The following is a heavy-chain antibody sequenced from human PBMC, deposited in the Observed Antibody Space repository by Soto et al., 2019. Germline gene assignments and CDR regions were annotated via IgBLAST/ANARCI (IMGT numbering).Heavy chain of an antibody. D-gene: IGHD1-26*01. CDR2: ISAYNGNT. CDR1: GYTFTSYG. J-gene: IGHJ2*01. V-gene: IGHV1-18*04. Sequence: QVQLVQSGAEVKKPGASVKVSCKASGYTFTSYGISWVRQAPGQGLEWMGWISAYNGNTNYAQKLQGRVTMTTDTSTSTAYIELRSLRSEDTAVYYCARPPVVGATIYWYFDLCGRGTLVTVSS. CDR3: ARPPVVGATIYWYFDL.